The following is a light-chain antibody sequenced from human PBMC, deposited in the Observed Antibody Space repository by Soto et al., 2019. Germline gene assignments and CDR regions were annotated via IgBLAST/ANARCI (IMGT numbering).Light chain of an antibody. J-gene: IGKJ5*01. CDR1: QSINQW. CDR2: KAS. V-gene: IGKV1-5*03. CDR3: QQASSFPPT. Sequence: DIQMTQSPSTLSASVGDRVTITCRASQSINQWLAWYQQRPGKAPKLLISKASTLESGVPSRFSGSGSGTEFTLTISRLQPEDFATYYCQQASSFPPTFGQGTRLEI.